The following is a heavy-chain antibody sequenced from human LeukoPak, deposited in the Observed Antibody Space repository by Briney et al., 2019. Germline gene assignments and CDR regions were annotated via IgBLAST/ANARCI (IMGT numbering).Heavy chain of an antibody. Sequence: ASVKVSCKASGYTFIEYYIHWVRQAPGQGLEWMGWINPNSGGTNYTQKFQGRVTMTRDTSIRTVYMELRRLRSDDTAGYYCARDRAESQWLVRYWFDPWGQGTLVTVSS. CDR1: GYTFIEYY. D-gene: IGHD6-19*01. J-gene: IGHJ5*02. CDR3: ARDRAESQWLVRYWFDP. V-gene: IGHV1-2*02. CDR2: INPNSGGT.